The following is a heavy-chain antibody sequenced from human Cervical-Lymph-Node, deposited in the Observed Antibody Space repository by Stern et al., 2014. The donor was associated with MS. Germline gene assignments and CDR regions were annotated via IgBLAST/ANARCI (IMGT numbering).Heavy chain of an antibody. J-gene: IGHJ4*02. CDR3: ARADVDTTLVFDY. CDR2: LDGDDDK. D-gene: IGHD5-18*01. Sequence: QITLKESGPALVKPTQTLTLTCPFSGFSLRTSGMCVSWIRQPPGQALEWLPPLDGDDDKYYSTSLKTRLTISKDTSKNQVVLTMTNMDPVDTATYYCARADVDTTLVFDYWGQGTLVTVSS. CDR1: GFSLRTSGMC. V-gene: IGHV2-70*01.